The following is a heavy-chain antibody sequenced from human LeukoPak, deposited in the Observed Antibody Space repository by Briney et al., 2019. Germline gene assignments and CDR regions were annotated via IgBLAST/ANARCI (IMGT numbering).Heavy chain of an antibody. V-gene: IGHV1-46*01. J-gene: IGHJ3*02. Sequence: ASVKVSCKASGYTFTSYAMNWVRQAPGQGLEWMGIINPSGGSTSYAQKFQGRVTMTRDTSTSTVYMELSSLRSEDTAVYYCARDSRGKAFDIWGQGTMVTVSS. CDR1: GYTFTSYA. CDR3: ARDSRGKAFDI. D-gene: IGHD4-23*01. CDR2: INPSGGST.